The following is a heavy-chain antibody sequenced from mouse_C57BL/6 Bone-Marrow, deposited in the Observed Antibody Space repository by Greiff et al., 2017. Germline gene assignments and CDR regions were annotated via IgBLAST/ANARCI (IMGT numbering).Heavy chain of an antibody. Sequence: EVKLLESGPGLVKPSQSLSLTCSVTGYSITSGYYWNWIRQFPGNKLEWMGYISYDGSNNYNPSLKNRISITRDTSKNQFFLKLNSVTTEDTATYYCARGPSYVGNFDYWGQGTTLTVSS. J-gene: IGHJ2*01. V-gene: IGHV3-6*01. D-gene: IGHD6-1*01. CDR3: ARGPSYVGNFDY. CDR1: GYSITSGYY. CDR2: ISYDGSN.